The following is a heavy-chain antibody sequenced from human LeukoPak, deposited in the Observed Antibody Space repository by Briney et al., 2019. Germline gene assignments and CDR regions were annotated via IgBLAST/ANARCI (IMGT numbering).Heavy chain of an antibody. D-gene: IGHD3-3*01. CDR3: ARFLRRGTFDY. CDR2: ISSSGNTI. Sequence: PGGSLRLSCAASGFTFSSYSMNWVRQAPGKGLEWVSYISSSGNTIYYADSVKGRFTISRDNAKNSLYLQMNSLRAEDTAVYYCARFLRRGTFDYWGQGILVTVSS. J-gene: IGHJ4*02. CDR1: GFTFSSYS. V-gene: IGHV3-48*04.